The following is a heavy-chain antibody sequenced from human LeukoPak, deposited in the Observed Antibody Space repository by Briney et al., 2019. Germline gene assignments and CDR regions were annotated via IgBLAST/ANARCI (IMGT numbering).Heavy chain of an antibody. V-gene: IGHV3-23*01. Sequence: GGSLRLSCAASGFTVSRHYMSWVRQAPGKGLEWVSAISGSGGSTYYADSVKGRFTISRDNSKNTLYLQMNSLRAEDTAVYYCAKDIRGISYYWGQGTLVTVSS. J-gene: IGHJ4*02. CDR3: AKDIRGISYY. D-gene: IGHD6-13*01. CDR2: ISGSGGST. CDR1: GFTVSRHY.